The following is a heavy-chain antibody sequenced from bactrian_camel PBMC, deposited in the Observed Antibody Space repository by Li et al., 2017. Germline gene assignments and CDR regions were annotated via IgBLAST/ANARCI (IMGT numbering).Heavy chain of an antibody. CDR2: INGGGGTT. CDR1: GYTYSSNC. J-gene: IGHJ7*01. Sequence: DVQLVESGGELVQPGGSLRLSCDASGYTYSSNCMGWFRQAPGKGLEWVSRINGGGGTTYYSDSLKGRFTVSRDNAKNTVYLQMNSLKPDDTAVYYCVRVEGDILFGYGVNDWGKGTQVTVS. V-gene: IGHV3S40*01. D-gene: IGHD5*01.